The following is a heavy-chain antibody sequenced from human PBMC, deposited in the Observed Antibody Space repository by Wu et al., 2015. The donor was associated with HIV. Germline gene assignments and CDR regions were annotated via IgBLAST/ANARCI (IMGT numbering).Heavy chain of an antibody. CDR1: GYTFTGYY. D-gene: IGHD3-22*01. CDR2: INPNSGGT. V-gene: IGHV1-2*02. CDR3: ARVINYYDSSGYYFSWFDP. Sequence: QVQLVQSGAEVKKPGASVKVSCKASGYTFTGYYMHWVRQAPGQGLEWMGWINPNSGGTNYAQKFQGRVTMTRDTSISTAYMELSRLRSDDTAVYYCARVINYYDSSGYYFSWFDPWGQGTLVTVSS. J-gene: IGHJ5*02.